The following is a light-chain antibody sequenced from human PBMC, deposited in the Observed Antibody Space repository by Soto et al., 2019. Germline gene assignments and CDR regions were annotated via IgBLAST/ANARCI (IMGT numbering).Light chain of an antibody. Sequence: DIQMTQSPSSLSASVGDRVTITCRASQDITNSLNWYQQKPGKAPNLLIYASSTLQSGVPSRFSGSGSGTDFTLTISSLQPEDFADYFCHQTYSTPGTFGQGTKVDIK. V-gene: IGKV1-39*01. CDR1: QDITNS. CDR2: ASS. CDR3: HQTYSTPGT. J-gene: IGKJ1*01.